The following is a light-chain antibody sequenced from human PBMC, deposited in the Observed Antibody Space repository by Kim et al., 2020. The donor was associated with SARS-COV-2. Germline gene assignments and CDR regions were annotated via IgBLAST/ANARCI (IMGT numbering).Light chain of an antibody. CDR3: QHYDDSLWT. CDR1: QSISSSYFVSSNY. J-gene: IGKJ1*01. CDR2: GAS. V-gene: IGKV3-20*01. Sequence: EIVLTQSPGTLSLSPGERATLSCRASQSISSSYFVSSNYLAWYQQRPGQAPRLLIYGASNRATGIPDRFSGSGSGTDFTLTISRLEPEDFAVYYCQHYDDSLWTFGQGTKVDIK.